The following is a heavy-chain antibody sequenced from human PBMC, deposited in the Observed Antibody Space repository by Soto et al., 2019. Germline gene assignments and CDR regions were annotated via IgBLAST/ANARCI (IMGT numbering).Heavy chain of an antibody. CDR2: ISSSGSTI. Sequence: PGWSLRLSCSASGFTFSSYEMNWVRQAPGKGLEWVSYISSSGSTIYYADSVKGRFTISRDNAKNSLYLQMNSLRAEDTAVYYCARFGIREGYWGQGTLVTVSS. V-gene: IGHV3-48*03. CDR3: ARFGIREGY. J-gene: IGHJ4*02. D-gene: IGHD3-10*01. CDR1: GFTFSSYE.